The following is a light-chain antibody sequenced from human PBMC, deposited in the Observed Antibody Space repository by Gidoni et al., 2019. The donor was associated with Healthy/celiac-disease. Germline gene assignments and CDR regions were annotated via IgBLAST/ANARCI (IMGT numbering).Light chain of an antibody. V-gene: IGLV2-23*03. CDR3: CSYAGSSTFVV. J-gene: IGLJ2*01. CDR2: EGS. Sequence: QSALTQPASVSGSPGQSITISCTGTSSDVGSYNLVSWYQQHPGNAPKLMLYEGSKRPSGVSNRFSGSKSGNTASLTISGLQAEDEADYYCCSYAGSSTFVVFGGGTKLTVL. CDR1: SSDVGSYNL.